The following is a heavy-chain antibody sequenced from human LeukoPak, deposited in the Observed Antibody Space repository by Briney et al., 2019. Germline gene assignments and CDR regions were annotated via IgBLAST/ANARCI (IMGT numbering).Heavy chain of an antibody. V-gene: IGHV2-5*02. Sequence: SGPTLVKPRQTLTLTCNFSGFSFSTSGGGVGWVRQPPGKTLEWLALIYWDDDKRYSPSLKSRLTITKDTSKNQVVLTMTDMDPVDTATYYCAHRGDYDSRPPPFDYWGQGTLVTVSS. D-gene: IGHD3-22*01. CDR1: GFSFSTSGGG. CDR2: IYWDDDK. CDR3: AHRGDYDSRPPPFDY. J-gene: IGHJ4*02.